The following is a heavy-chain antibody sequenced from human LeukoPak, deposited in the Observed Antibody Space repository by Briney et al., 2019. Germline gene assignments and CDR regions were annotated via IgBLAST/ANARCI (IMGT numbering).Heavy chain of an antibody. D-gene: IGHD6-13*01. V-gene: IGHV3-30*04. Sequence: PGGSLRLSCAASGFTFSNYAMHWVHQAPGKGLEWVALISYDGSVEKSAASVKGRFTISRDNSKNTLYLQMNSLRIEDTAVYYCARALGSSWDSSLDSWGQGTLVPVSS. J-gene: IGHJ4*02. CDR3: ARALGSSWDSSLDS. CDR2: ISYDGSVE. CDR1: GFTFSNYA.